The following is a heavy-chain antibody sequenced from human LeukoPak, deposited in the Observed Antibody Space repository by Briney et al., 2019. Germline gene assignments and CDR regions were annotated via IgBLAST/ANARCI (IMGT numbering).Heavy chain of an antibody. CDR3: AKRGSVGTLGHFDY. V-gene: IGHV3-23*01. D-gene: IGHD6-13*01. J-gene: IGHJ4*02. CDR2: ISGSGGST. CDR1: RFTFSSYA. Sequence: GGSLRLSCAASRFTFSSYAMSWVRQAPGKGLEWVSTISGSGGSTYYADSVKGRFTISRDNSKNTLYLQMNSLRAEDTAVYYCAKRGSVGTLGHFDYWGQGTLVTVSS.